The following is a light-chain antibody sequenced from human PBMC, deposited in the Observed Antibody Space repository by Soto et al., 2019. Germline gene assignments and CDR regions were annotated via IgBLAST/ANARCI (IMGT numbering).Light chain of an antibody. CDR2: AAS. CDR3: QQSYSTPRT. CDR1: QSISSY. J-gene: IGKJ2*01. V-gene: IGKV1-39*01. Sequence: DIAMTQSPSSLSASVGDRVTITCRASQSISSYLNWYQQKPGKAPNLLLYAASSLQSGVPSRFSGSGSGTDFTLTISSLQPEDFATYYCQQSYSTPRTFGQGTKLEIK.